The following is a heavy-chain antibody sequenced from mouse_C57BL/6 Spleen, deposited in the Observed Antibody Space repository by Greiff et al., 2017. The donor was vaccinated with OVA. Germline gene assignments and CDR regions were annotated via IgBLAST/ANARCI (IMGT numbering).Heavy chain of an antibody. Sequence: DVMLVESGGGLVKPGGSLKLSCAASGFTFSSYTMSWVRQTPEKRLEWVATISGGGGNTYYPDSVKGRFTISRDNAKNTLYLQMSSLRSEDTALYYCARHTDYGSSYGWYFDVWGTGTTVTVSS. CDR2: ISGGGGNT. D-gene: IGHD1-1*01. CDR3: ARHTDYGSSYGWYFDV. J-gene: IGHJ1*03. V-gene: IGHV5-9*01. CDR1: GFTFSSYT.